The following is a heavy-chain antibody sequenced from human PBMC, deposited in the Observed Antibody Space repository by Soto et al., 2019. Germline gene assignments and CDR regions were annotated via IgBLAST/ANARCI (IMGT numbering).Heavy chain of an antibody. D-gene: IGHD6-19*01. CDR3: ARGTGAAVAADY. CDR1: GFTFSSYW. J-gene: IGHJ4*02. Sequence: EVQLVESGGGLVQPGGSLRLSCAASGFTFSSYWMSWVRQAPGKGLEWVANIKQDGSERFYVDSVKGRFTISRDNAKNSLYLQMNSLGAEDPAVYYCARGTGAAVAADYWGQGTLVTVSS. CDR2: IKQDGSER. V-gene: IGHV3-7*01.